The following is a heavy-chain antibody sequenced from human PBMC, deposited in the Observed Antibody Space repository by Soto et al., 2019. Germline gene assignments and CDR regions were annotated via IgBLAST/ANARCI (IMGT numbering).Heavy chain of an antibody. CDR1: GYIFTTYA. CDR2: INAGNGNT. Sequence: QVQLVQSGAEEKTPGASVKVSCKASGYIFTTYAMHWVRQAPGQRLEWMGWINAGNGNTKYSERFQGRVTITRDTSASTTYMELSSLRSEDTAVYHRARGGTSGWPCDLWAQGTLVAVSS. V-gene: IGHV1-3*05. CDR3: ARGGTSGWPCDL. J-gene: IGHJ5*02. D-gene: IGHD6-19*01.